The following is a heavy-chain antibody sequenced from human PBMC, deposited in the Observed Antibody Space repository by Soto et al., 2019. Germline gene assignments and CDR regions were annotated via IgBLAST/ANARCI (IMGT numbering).Heavy chain of an antibody. Sequence: SETLSLTCTVSGCSISSGGYYWSWIRQHPGKGLEWIGYIYYSGSTYYNPSLKSRVTISVDTSKNQFSLKLSSVTAADTAVYYCARAFSPNSSARNLYYYGMDVWGQGTTVTVSS. J-gene: IGHJ6*02. V-gene: IGHV4-31*03. CDR3: ARAFSPNSSARNLYYYGMDV. D-gene: IGHD6-25*01. CDR2: IYYSGST. CDR1: GCSISSGGYY.